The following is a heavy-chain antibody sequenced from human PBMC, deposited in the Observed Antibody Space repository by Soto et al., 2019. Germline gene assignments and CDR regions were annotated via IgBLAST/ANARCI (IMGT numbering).Heavy chain of an antibody. J-gene: IGHJ4*02. V-gene: IGHV4-59*01. Sequence: SETLSLTCTVSGGSISSYYWSWIRQPPGKGLEWIGYIYYSGSTNYNPSLKSRVTISVDTSKNQFSLKLSSVTAADTAVYYCARMLGDYGNFDYWGQGTLVTVSS. CDR3: ARMLGDYGNFDY. D-gene: IGHD4-17*01. CDR2: IYYSGST. CDR1: GGSISSYY.